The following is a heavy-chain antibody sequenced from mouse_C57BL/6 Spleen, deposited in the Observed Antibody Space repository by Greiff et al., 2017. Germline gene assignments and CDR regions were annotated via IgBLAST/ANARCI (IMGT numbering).Heavy chain of an antibody. V-gene: IGHV1-80*01. J-gene: IGHJ1*03. D-gene: IGHD2-4*01. CDR3: ARPPYDYRGYFDV. Sequence: QVQLKESGAELVKPGASVKISCKASGYAFSSYWMNWVKQRPGKGLEWIGQIYPGDGDTNYNGKFKGKATLTADKSSSTAYMQLSSLTSEDSAVYFCARPPYDYRGYFDVWGTGTTVTVSS. CDR2: IYPGDGDT. CDR1: GYAFSSYW.